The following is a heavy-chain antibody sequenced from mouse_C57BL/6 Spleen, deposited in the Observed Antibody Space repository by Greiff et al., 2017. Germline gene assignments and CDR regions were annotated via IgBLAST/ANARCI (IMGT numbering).Heavy chain of an antibody. D-gene: IGHD4-1*01. V-gene: IGHV1-82*01. CDR3: ARWDWDVVDY. Sequence: VQLQESGPELVKPGASVKISCKASGYAFSSSWMNWVKQRPGKGLEWIGRIYPGDGDTNYNGKFKGKATLTADKSSSTAYMQLSSLTSEDSAVYFCARWDWDVVDYWGRGTTLTVSS. CDR1: GYAFSSSW. J-gene: IGHJ2*01. CDR2: IYPGDGDT.